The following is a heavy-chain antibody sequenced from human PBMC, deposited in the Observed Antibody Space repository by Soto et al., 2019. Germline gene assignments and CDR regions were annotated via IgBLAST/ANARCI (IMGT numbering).Heavy chain of an antibody. CDR1: GGSISSSSYY. CDR2: IYYSGST. CDR3: TRAPRGIIVAPDY. J-gene: IGHJ4*02. D-gene: IGHD6-19*01. V-gene: IGHV4-39*01. Sequence: SETLSLTCTVSGGSISSSSYYWGWIRQPPGKGLEWIGSIYYSGSTYYNPSLKSRVTISVDTSKNQFSLKLSSVTAADTAVYYCTRAPRGIIVAPDYWGQGTLVTVSS.